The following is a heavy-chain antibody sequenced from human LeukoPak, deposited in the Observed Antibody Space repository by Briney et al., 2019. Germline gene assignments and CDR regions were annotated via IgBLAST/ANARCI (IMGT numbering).Heavy chain of an antibody. V-gene: IGHV4-4*07. J-gene: IGHJ5*02. D-gene: IGHD3-10*01. CDR1: GGSISSYY. Sequence: SETLSLTCTVSGGSISSYYWSWIRQPAGKGLEWIWRIYTSGSTNYNPSLKSRVTISVDTSKNQFSLKLSSVTAADTAVYYCARDPGGSGSLWFDPWGQGTLVTVSS. CDR3: ARDPGGSGSLWFDP. CDR2: IYTSGST.